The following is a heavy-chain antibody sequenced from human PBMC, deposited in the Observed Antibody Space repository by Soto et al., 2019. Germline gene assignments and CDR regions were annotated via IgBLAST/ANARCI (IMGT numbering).Heavy chain of an antibody. D-gene: IGHD3-3*01. V-gene: IGHV1-24*01. CDR1: GYTLTELS. Sequence: GVSVKVSCKVSGYTLTELSMHWVRQAPGKGLEWMGGFDPEDGETIYAQKFQGRVTMTEDTSTDTAYMELSSLRSEDTAVYYCATVKGDDFWSGYYTGILWYFDLWGRGTLVTVSS. J-gene: IGHJ2*01. CDR3: ATVKGDDFWSGYYTGILWYFDL. CDR2: FDPEDGET.